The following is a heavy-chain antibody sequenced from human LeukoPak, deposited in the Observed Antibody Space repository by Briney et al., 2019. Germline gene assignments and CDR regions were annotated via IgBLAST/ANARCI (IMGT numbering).Heavy chain of an antibody. CDR2: IYYSGNT. V-gene: IGHV4-59*01. CDR3: ARGSHYYGSGSPNWFAL. Sequence: PSETLSLTCTVSGGTISGYYWTWIRQPPGKGLEWIGYIYYSGNTNYNPSLKSRVTISVDTSKDQSSLKLSSVTAADTAVYYCARGSHYYGSGSPNWFALWGQATLVTVSS. J-gene: IGHJ5*02. CDR1: GGTISGYY. D-gene: IGHD3-10*01.